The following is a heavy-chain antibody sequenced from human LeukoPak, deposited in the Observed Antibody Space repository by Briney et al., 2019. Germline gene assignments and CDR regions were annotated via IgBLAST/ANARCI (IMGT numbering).Heavy chain of an antibody. Sequence: PGGSLRLSCAASGSTFSSYAVHWVRQAPGRGLEWVAVISYDGSNKYYADSVKGRFSISRDNSKNTLYLQMNSLRAEDTAVYYCVRRYDGFDYWGQGTLVTVSS. CDR1: GSTFSSYA. V-gene: IGHV3-30-3*01. D-gene: IGHD3-3*01. J-gene: IGHJ4*02. CDR2: ISYDGSNK. CDR3: VRRYDGFDY.